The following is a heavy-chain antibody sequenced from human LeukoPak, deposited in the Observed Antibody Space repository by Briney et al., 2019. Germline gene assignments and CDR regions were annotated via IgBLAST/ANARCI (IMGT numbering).Heavy chain of an antibody. Sequence: KTSETLSLTCTVSGGSISSYYWSWIRQPPGKGLEWIGYIYYSGSTDYNPSLKSRVTISVDTSKNQFSLKLSSVTAADTAVYYCARRPSGYYYFGYWGQGTLVTVSS. CDR3: ARRPSGYYYFGY. CDR2: IYYSGST. D-gene: IGHD3-22*01. J-gene: IGHJ4*02. V-gene: IGHV4-59*01. CDR1: GGSISSYY.